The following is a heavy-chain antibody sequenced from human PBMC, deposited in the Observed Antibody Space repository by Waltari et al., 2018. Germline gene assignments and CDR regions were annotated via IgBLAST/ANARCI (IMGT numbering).Heavy chain of an antibody. CDR2: IYYSGST. CDR3: ARLSQYSSNWFDP. V-gene: IGHV4-39*01. J-gene: IGHJ5*02. CDR1: GGSISSSSYY. D-gene: IGHD5-18*01. Sequence: QLQLQESGPGLVKPSETLSLTCTVPGGSISSSSYYWGWIPQPPGKGLEWIGSIYYSGSTYYNPSLKIRVTISVDTSKNQFSLKLSSVTAADTAVYYCARLSQYSSNWFDPWGQGTLVTVSS.